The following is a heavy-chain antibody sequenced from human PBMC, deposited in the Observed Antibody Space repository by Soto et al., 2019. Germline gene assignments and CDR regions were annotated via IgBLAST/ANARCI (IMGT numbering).Heavy chain of an antibody. Sequence: EVQLVESGGGLVKTGGSLRLSCAASGFTFSNAWMNWVRQAPGKGLEWVGRIKSKTDGGTTHYAAPVKGRFTISRDDSKNTLYRQMNSLKTEDTAGYYCTASYDEDSSGYYPGYFDYWGQGTLVTVSS. CDR2: IKSKTDGGTT. D-gene: IGHD3-22*01. J-gene: IGHJ4*02. CDR1: GFTFSNAW. V-gene: IGHV3-15*07. CDR3: TASYDEDSSGYYPGYFDY.